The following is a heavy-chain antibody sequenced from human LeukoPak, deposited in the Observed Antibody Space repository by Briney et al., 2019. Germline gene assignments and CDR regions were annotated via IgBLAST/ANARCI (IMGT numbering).Heavy chain of an antibody. J-gene: IGHJ4*02. Sequence: GGSLRLSCTASGFSFSDHYMDWVRQAPGKGLEWVGRTSNKANSYTTEYAASVKGRFTISRDDSKNSLYLQMNSLRAEDTAVYYCARDPTDYWGQGTLVTVSS. CDR3: ARDPTDY. CDR2: TSNKANSYTT. CDR1: GFSFSDHY. V-gene: IGHV3-72*01.